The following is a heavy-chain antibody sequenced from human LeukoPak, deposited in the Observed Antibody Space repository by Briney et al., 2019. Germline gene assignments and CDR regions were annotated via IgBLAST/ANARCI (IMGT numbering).Heavy chain of an antibody. CDR1: GYTFTSYG. J-gene: IGHJ6*03. CDR2: ISAYNGNT. Sequence: ASVKVSCKASGYTFTSYGISWVRQAPGQGLEWMGWISAYNGNTNYAQKLQGRVTMTTDTPTSTAYMELRSLRSDDTAVYYCARVATSNDFWSDYYYYYYYYMDVWGKGTTVTVSS. CDR3: ARVATSNDFWSDYYYYYYYYMDV. V-gene: IGHV1-18*01. D-gene: IGHD3-3*01.